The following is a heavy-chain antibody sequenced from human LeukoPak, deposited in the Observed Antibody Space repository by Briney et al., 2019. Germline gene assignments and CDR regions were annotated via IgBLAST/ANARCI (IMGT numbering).Heavy chain of an antibody. V-gene: IGHV4-39*07. J-gene: IGHJ4*02. Sequence: PSETLSLTCTVSGDSISSSNYYWAWIRQSPGKGLEWIGSIYYSGSTYYNPSLKSRVTISLDKSKNQFSLKLSSVTAADTAVYYCARDRVSWSGYLDYWGQGTLVTVSS. CDR1: GDSISSSNYY. CDR3: ARDRVSWSGYLDY. D-gene: IGHD3-3*01. CDR2: IYYSGST.